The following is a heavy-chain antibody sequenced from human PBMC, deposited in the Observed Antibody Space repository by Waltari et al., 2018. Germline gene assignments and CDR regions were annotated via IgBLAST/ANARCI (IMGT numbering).Heavy chain of an antibody. V-gene: IGHV3-7*01. Sequence: EVQLVASGGGLVQPGGSMRLSCAASGLTFSSYWMSWVRQAAGQGLEWVSNIKQDGSEKYYVDSGKGRFTIARDNAKNSLYLKMNSLRAEDTAVDYCARVGYTMGQGVLVGRYGMDVWGQGTTVTVSS. CDR1: GLTFSSYW. CDR2: IKQDGSEK. D-gene: IGHD3-10*01. J-gene: IGHJ6*02. CDR3: ARVGYTMGQGVLVGRYGMDV.